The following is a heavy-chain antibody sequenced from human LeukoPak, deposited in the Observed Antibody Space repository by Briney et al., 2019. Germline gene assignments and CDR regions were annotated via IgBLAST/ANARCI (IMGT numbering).Heavy chain of an antibody. CDR3: ASLVLYGYVWGSYRYTRGYYGMDV. CDR1: GFTFSSYA. V-gene: IGHV3-23*01. D-gene: IGHD3-16*02. Sequence: GSLRLSCAASGFTFSSYAMSWVRQAPGKGLEWVSAISGSGGSTYYADSVKGRFTISRDNSKNTLYLQMNSLRAEDTAVYYCASLVLYGYVWGSYRYTRGYYGMDVWGQGTTVTVSS. J-gene: IGHJ6*02. CDR2: ISGSGGST.